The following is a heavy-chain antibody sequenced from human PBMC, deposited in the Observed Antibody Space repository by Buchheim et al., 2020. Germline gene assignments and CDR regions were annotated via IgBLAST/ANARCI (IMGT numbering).Heavy chain of an antibody. D-gene: IGHD3-3*01. CDR2: IKQDGSEK. J-gene: IGHJ4*02. CDR3: ARDTAEGNYWSGNAH. V-gene: IGHV3-7*01. CDR1: GFTFSRYW. Sequence: EVQLVESGGGLVQPGGSLRLSCAASGFTFSRYWMNWVRQAPGKGLEWVANIKQDGSEKYYVDSVKGRFTISRANAKNSLYLQMNSLRAEDTAVYYCARDTAEGNYWSGNAHWGQGTL.